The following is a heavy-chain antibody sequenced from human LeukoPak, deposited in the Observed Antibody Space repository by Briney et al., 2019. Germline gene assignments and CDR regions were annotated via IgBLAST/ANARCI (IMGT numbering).Heavy chain of an antibody. CDR2: IHYSGST. CDR1: GGSISTYY. Sequence: TSETLPLTCTVSGGSISTYYWAWIRQPPGKGLEWIATIHYSGSTFYNPSLESRVTISLDTSRNQFYLKVNSVSAADTAVYYCAAETTPFDYWGLGTLVTVSS. D-gene: IGHD1-1*01. J-gene: IGHJ4*02. CDR3: AAETTPFDY. V-gene: IGHV4-39*07.